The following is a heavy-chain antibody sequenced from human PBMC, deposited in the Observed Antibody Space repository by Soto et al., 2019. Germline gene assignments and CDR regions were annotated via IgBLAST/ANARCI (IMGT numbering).Heavy chain of an antibody. J-gene: IGHJ1*01. CDR2: INPNSGGT. D-gene: IGHD3-22*01. V-gene: IGHV1-2*02. CDR3: ARDAAYYYDSSGYLSEYFQH. CDR1: GYTFTGYY. Sequence: ASVKVSCKASGYTFTGYYMHWVRQAPGQGLEWMGWINPNSGGTNYAQKFQGRVTMARDTSISTAYMELSRLRSDDTAVYYCARDAAYYYDSSGYLSEYFQHWGQGTLVTVSS.